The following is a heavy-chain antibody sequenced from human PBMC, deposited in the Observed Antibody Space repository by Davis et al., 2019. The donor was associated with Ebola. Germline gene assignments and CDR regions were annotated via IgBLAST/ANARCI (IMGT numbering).Heavy chain of an antibody. CDR3: TRDLTYGGQLGPGDY. V-gene: IGHV3-30*04. J-gene: IGHJ4*02. CDR2: ISHDGVNK. Sequence: GESLKISCAASGFTFSTYSLHWVRQAPGKGLEWVALISHDGVNKYYADSGKGRFTISRDNSRDTLYLQMNSLRTDDTALYYCTRDLTYGGQLGPGDYWGQGALVTVSS. CDR1: GFTFSTYS. D-gene: IGHD4/OR15-4a*01.